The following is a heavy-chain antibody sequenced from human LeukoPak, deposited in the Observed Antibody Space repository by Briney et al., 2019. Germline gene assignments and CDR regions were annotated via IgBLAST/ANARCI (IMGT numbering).Heavy chain of an antibody. J-gene: IGHJ6*03. Sequence: SETLSLTCTVSGNSISSGDNYWSWIRQPAGKGLEWIGYIYYSGSTNYNPSLKSRVTISVDTSKNQFSLKLSSVTAADTAVYYCAREAYYYYYMDVWGKGTTVTVSS. CDR3: AREAYYYYYMDV. V-gene: IGHV4-61*10. CDR1: GNSISSGDNY. CDR2: IYYSGST.